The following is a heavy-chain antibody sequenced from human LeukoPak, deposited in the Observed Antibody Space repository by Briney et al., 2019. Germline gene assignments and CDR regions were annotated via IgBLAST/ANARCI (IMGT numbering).Heavy chain of an antibody. D-gene: IGHD6-13*01. J-gene: IGHJ4*02. V-gene: IGHV3-21*04. CDR1: GFTFSSYS. CDR2: ISSSSSYI. CDR3: AKYPEVAYSSSWYGF. Sequence: PGGSLRLSCAASGFTFSSYSMNWVRQAPGKGLEWVSSISSSSSYIYYADSVKGRFTISRDNSKNTLYLQMNSLRAEDTAVYYCAKYPEVAYSSSWYGFWGQGTLVTVSS.